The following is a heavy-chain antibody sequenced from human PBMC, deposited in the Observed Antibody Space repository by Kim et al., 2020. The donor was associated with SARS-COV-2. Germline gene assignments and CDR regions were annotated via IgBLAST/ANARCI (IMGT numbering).Heavy chain of an antibody. CDR2: T. CDR3: ARCPYYYGMDV. Sequence: TYYADSVKGRFTISRDNSKNTLYLQMNSLRAEDTAVYYCARCPYYYGMDVWGQGTTVTVSS. J-gene: IGHJ6*02. V-gene: IGHV3-53*01.